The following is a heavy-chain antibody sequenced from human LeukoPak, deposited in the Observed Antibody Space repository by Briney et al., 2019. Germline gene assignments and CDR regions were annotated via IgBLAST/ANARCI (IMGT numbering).Heavy chain of an antibody. D-gene: IGHD3-22*01. Sequence: GASVKVSCKASGYTFTSYAMHWVRQAPGQRLEWMGWINAGNGNTRYSQKFQGRVTITRDTSASTAYMELSSLRSEDTAVYYCARDATYDSSGYPYWGQGTLVTVSS. V-gene: IGHV1-3*01. CDR2: INAGNGNT. CDR1: GYTFTSYA. CDR3: ARDATYDSSGYPY. J-gene: IGHJ4*02.